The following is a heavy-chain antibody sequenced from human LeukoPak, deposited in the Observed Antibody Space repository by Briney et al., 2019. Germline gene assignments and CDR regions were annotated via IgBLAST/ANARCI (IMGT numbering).Heavy chain of an antibody. CDR1: GFPFSSYG. Sequence: GGSLRLSCTASGFPFSSYGMQWVRQAPGKGLEWVACITYDENIKYYADSVKGRLTISRDNSENTLYLQMNSLKGEDTAVYYCAKENTRGGYIQFHHWGQGTLVTVSS. J-gene: IGHJ4*02. V-gene: IGHV3-30*02. CDR2: ITYDENIK. CDR3: AKENTRGGYIQFHH. D-gene: IGHD5-24*01.